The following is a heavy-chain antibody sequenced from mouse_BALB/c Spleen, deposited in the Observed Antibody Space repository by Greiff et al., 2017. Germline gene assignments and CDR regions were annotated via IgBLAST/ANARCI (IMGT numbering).Heavy chain of an antibody. V-gene: IGHV2-2*02. J-gene: IGHJ4*01. Sequence: VKLMESGPGLVQPSQSLSITCTVSGFSFTSYGVHWVRQSPGKGLEWLGVIWSGGSTDYNAAFISRLSISKDNSKSQVFFIMNSLQANDTAIYYCTRYPINAMDYWGQGTSVTVSS. D-gene: IGHD1-3*01. CDR3: TRYPINAMDY. CDR1: GFSFTSYG. CDR2: IWSGGST.